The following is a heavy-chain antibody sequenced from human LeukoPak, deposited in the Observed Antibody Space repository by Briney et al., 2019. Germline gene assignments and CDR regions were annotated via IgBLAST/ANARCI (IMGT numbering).Heavy chain of an antibody. CDR3: ARGHETGMAVGY. J-gene: IGHJ4*02. V-gene: IGHV3-74*01. CDR2: IHNDGRST. Sequence: GGSLRLSCAASGFTFSRFYMHWVRQAPGKGLVWVSRIHNDGRSTNYADSVKGRFTISRDDAKNTVYLQMNSLRTEDTAVYYCARGHETGMAVGYWGRGTLVTVSS. CDR1: GFTFSRFY. D-gene: IGHD3-10*01.